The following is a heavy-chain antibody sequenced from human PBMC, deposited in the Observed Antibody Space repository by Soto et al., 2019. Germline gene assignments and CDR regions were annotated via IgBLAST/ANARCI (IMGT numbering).Heavy chain of an antibody. Sequence: PSETLSLPSTVSAGSISNLSYYWGSIRKTPRKGLEWIGSIYYSGSTYYSPSLKSRVTISVDTSLNQFSLKLSSVTAADTAVYFCARRFYSSSWSYAFDIWGQGTMVTVS. V-gene: IGHV4-39*01. CDR3: ARRFYSSSWSYAFDI. J-gene: IGHJ3*02. CDR2: IYYSGST. D-gene: IGHD6-13*01. CDR1: AGSISNLSYY.